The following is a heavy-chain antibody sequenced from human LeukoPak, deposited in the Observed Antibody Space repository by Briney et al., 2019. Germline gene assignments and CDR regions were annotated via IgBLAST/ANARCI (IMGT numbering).Heavy chain of an antibody. CDR3: ARRGITISGVLVYHYSGLDV. CDR1: GFTFSSHW. J-gene: IGHJ6*02. D-gene: IGHD3-3*01. V-gene: IGHV3-7*02. CDR2: IKDDGSEK. Sequence: GGSLRLSCAGSGFTFSSHWMNWVRQAPGKGLEWVASIKDDGSEKHFLDSVNGRFAISRDNAKNSLYLQMSSLRAEDTAVYYGARRGITISGVLVYHYSGLDVWGQGTTVTVSS.